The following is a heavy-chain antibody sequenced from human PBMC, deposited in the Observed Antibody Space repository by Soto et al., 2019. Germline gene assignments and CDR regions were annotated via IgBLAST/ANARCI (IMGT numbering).Heavy chain of an antibody. CDR2: IIPLFGTA. J-gene: IGHJ4*02. CDR3: ARAYYDSSGYAVDY. Sequence: QVQLVQSGAEVKKPGSSVKVSCKASGGTFSSYAISWVRQAPGQGLEWMGGIIPLFGTANYAQKFQGRVTITADESTSTAYMELSSLRSEDTAVYYCARAYYDSSGYAVDYWGQGTMDTVSS. CDR1: GGTFSSYA. V-gene: IGHV1-69*12. D-gene: IGHD3-22*01.